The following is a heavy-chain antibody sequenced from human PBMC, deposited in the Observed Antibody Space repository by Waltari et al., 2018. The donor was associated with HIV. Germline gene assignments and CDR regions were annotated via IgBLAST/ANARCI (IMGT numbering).Heavy chain of an antibody. Sequence: QVQLVQTGAEVKKPWSSVTVSCRASGETFRTYTISWVRQAPGQGLEWMGGITPIFKTTKYAQKFQGRVTLTADESTRTTYMELTSLRSDDTAMYYCARNGDYAPAYWGQGTLVTVSS. V-gene: IGHV1-69*01. CDR1: GETFRTYT. CDR2: ITPIFKTT. D-gene: IGHD4-17*01. CDR3: ARNGDYAPAY. J-gene: IGHJ4*02.